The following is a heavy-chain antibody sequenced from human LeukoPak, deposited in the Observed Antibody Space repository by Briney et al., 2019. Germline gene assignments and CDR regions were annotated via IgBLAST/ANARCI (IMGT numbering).Heavy chain of an antibody. CDR3: ARGFLYCTNGVCPFDY. Sequence: ASVKVSCKASGYTFTGYYMHWVRQAPGQGLEWMGWINPNSGGTNYAQKFQGGVTMTRDTSISTAYMELSRLRSDDTAVYYCARGFLYCTNGVCPFDYWGQGTLVTVSP. CDR1: GYTFTGYY. J-gene: IGHJ4*02. V-gene: IGHV1-2*02. D-gene: IGHD2-8*01. CDR2: INPNSGGT.